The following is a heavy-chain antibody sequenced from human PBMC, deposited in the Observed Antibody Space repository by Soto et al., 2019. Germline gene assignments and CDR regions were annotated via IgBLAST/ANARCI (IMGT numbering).Heavy chain of an antibody. CDR1: GFTFNDYY. V-gene: IGHV3-11*01. CDR3: ARGWRYDFWSGYFEF. D-gene: IGHD3-3*01. J-gene: IGHJ4*02. CDR2: ISISGSNI. Sequence: VQLVESGGGLVKLGGSLRLSCAASGFTFNDYYMTWIRQAPGKGLDWISYISISGSNIHYADSVKGRFTISRDNAKKSLYLQMDSLRAEDTAVYFCARGWRYDFWSGYFEFWGQGALVTVSS.